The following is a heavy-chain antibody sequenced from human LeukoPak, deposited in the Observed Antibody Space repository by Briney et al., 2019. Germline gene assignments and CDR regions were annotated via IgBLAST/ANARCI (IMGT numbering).Heavy chain of an antibody. D-gene: IGHD3-22*01. CDR1: VYTFTIYG. V-gene: IGHV1-18*01. J-gene: IGHJ4*02. Sequence: ASVTLSFKASVYTFTIYGLSWVRQAPGPGLGWMGWISAYNGNTYHAQKLQSRVTIATDASTITAYMQLRSLRSDDTAVYYCARDRGGDYYDSSGYRDWGQGSVVSVCS. CDR3: ARDRGGDYYDSSGYRD. CDR2: ISAYNGNT.